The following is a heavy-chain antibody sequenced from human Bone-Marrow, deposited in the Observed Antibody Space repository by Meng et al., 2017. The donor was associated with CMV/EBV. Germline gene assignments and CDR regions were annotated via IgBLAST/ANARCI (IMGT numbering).Heavy chain of an antibody. V-gene: IGHV3-7*01. CDR2: IKQDGSEK. J-gene: IGHJ5*02. CDR1: GFTFSSYW. D-gene: IGHD3-10*01. CDR3: ASRVSMVFS. Sequence: GESLKISLASSGFTFSSYWMSWVRQAPGKGLEGVANIKQDGSEKYYVDSVKGRFTIYRDNAKNSLYLQMNSLRAEDTAVYYCASRVSMVFSWGQGTLVTVSS.